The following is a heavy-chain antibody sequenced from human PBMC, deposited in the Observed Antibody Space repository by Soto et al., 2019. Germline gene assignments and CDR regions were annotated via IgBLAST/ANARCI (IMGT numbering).Heavy chain of an antibody. D-gene: IGHD5-18*01. CDR2: INHSGST. CDR1: GGSFSGYY. V-gene: IGHV4-34*01. CDR3: ARGWDTAMATPFWYYYFGMDV. J-gene: IGHJ6*02. Sequence: PSETLSLTCAVYGGSFSGYYWSWIRQPPGKGLEWIGEINHSGSTNYNPSLKSRVTISVDTSKNQFSLKLSSVTAADTAVYYCARGWDTAMATPFWYYYFGMDVWGQGTTVTVYS.